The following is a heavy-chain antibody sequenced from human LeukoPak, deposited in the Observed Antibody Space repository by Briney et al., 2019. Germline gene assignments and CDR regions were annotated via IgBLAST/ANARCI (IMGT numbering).Heavy chain of an antibody. D-gene: IGHD4-23*01. V-gene: IGHV3-9*03. CDR3: AKVGTGHGGFDY. Sequence: PGRSLRLSCAASGFTFDDYAMHWVRQAPGKGLEWVSGISWNSGSIGYADSVKGRFTISRDNAKNSLYLQMNSLRAEDMALYYCAKVGTGHGGFDYWGQGTLVTVSS. CDR2: ISWNSGSI. CDR1: GFTFDDYA. J-gene: IGHJ4*02.